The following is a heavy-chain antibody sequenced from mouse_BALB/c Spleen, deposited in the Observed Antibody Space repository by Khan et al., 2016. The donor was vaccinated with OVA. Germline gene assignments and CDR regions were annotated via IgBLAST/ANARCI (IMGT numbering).Heavy chain of an antibody. D-gene: IGHD2-14*01. CDR1: GFSLSRYN. CDR3: AIAYYRYDGYYAMDY. CDR2: IWGGGGT. V-gene: IGHV2-6-4*01. J-gene: IGHJ4*01. Sequence: VQLVESGPGLVAPSQSLSITCTVSGFSLSRYNIHWVRQPPGKGLEWLGLIWGGGGTDYNSTIKSRLSIRKDNSQSQVLLKMNSLQTDDTAMYYGAIAYYRYDGYYAMDYWGQGTTVTVSS.